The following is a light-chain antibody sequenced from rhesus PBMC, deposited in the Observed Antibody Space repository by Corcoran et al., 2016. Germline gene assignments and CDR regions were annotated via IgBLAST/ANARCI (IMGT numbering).Light chain of an antibody. J-gene: IGKJ1*01. V-gene: IGKV3-10*01. Sequence: QVILTQSPATLSLSPGERATLSCRASQSVSSYLAWYQQKPGQAPRLLIYGASSRATGIPDRFSGSGSGTDFTLTISSLEPEDVGIYPCYQHSSGWTFGQGTKVGIK. CDR1: QSVSSY. CDR2: GAS. CDR3: YQHSSGWT.